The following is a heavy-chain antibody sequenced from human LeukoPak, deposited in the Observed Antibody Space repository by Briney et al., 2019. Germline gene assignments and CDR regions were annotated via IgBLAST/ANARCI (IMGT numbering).Heavy chain of an antibody. CDR3: ARLEYSSSSGY. Sequence: GGSLRLSCAASGFTFSSYGMHWVRQAPGKGLEWVAVIWYDGSNKYYADSVKGRFTISRDNSKNTLYLQMNSLRAEDTAVYHCARLEYSSSSGYWGQGTLVTVSS. V-gene: IGHV3-33*01. CDR1: GFTFSSYG. CDR2: IWYDGSNK. J-gene: IGHJ4*02. D-gene: IGHD6-6*01.